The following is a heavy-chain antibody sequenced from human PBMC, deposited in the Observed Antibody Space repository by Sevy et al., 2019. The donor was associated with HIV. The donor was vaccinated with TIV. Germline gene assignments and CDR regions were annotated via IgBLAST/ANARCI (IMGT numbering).Heavy chain of an antibody. CDR1: GFTFSNFA. Sequence: GGSLRLSCAASGFTFSNFAMHWVRQAPGKGLEWVAITSYDGSSKYYADSVKGRFTISRDNSKHRLYLQMNSLTVEDTAVYYCATDDRDNSGYHFTYWGQGTLVTVSS. D-gene: IGHD3-22*01. CDR2: TSYDGSSK. CDR3: ATDDRDNSGYHFTY. J-gene: IGHJ4*02. V-gene: IGHV3-30-3*01.